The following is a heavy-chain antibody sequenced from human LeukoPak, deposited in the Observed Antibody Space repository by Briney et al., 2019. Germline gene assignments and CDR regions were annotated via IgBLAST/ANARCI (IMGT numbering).Heavy chain of an antibody. CDR3: AREVDAAAAYNWFDP. CDR1: GGSITSSSYY. J-gene: IGHJ5*02. D-gene: IGHD2-2*01. CDR2: IYYSGST. Sequence: SETLSLTCTVSGGSITSSSYYWGWIRQPPGKGLEWIGSIYYSGSTYYNPSLKSRVTISVDTSKNQFSLKLSSVTAADTAVYYCAREVDAAAAYNWFDPWGQGTLVTVSS. V-gene: IGHV4-39*07.